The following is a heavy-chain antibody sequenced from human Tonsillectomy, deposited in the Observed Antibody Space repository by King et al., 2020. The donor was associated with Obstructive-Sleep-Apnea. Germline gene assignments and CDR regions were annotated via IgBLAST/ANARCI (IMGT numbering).Heavy chain of an antibody. CDR1: GFTFSTYE. D-gene: IGHD4-17*01. V-gene: IGHV3-30*04. CDR3: ATYGGYPGSSFDY. Sequence: VQLVESGGGVVQPGRSLRLSCAASGFTFSTYEMHWVRQAPGKGLEWVAVISYDGSDKYYADSVKGRFTISRDNSKNTLSLQMNSLTTEDTAVFYCATYGGYPGSSFDYWGQGTLVTVSS. CDR2: ISYDGSDK. J-gene: IGHJ4*02.